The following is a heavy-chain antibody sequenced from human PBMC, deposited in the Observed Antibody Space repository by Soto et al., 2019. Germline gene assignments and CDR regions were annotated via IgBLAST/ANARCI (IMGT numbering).Heavy chain of an antibody. CDR3: ATSGVVAAIYSPPAEYFQR. D-gene: IGHD2-15*01. V-gene: IGHV3-48*03. Sequence: GRSLRLSGAASGFTLSSYEMNWARKAPGKGLERASYISSSGSTIYYEDSVKGRFTISRDNAKNSLYLQMNSLRAEDTAVYYCATSGVVAAIYSPPAEYFQRCRQRTLLTV. CDR1: GFTLSSYE. J-gene: IGHJ1*01. CDR2: ISSSGSTI.